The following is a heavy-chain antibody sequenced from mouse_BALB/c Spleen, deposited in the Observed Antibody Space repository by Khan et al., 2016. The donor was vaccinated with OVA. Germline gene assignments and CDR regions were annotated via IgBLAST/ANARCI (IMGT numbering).Heavy chain of an antibody. D-gene: IGHD1-1*01. V-gene: IGHV9-3-1*01. J-gene: IGHJ4*01. CDR1: GYTFTNYG. CDR3: SRGSSRAMDY. CDR2: IYTYTGEP. Sequence: QIQLVQSGPELKKPGETVKISCKASGYTFTNYGMNWVKQAPGKGLKWMGWIYTYTGEPTYADDFKGRFAFSLESSASPAFLQINNLTNDDTATYFCSRGSSRAMDYWGQGTSVTVSS.